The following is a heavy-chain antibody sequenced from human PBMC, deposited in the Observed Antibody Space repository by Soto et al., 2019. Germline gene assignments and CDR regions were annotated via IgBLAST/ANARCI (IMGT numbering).Heavy chain of an antibody. V-gene: IGHV2-5*02. J-gene: IGHJ4*02. D-gene: IGHD3-22*01. CDR3: APTRRYNGSGFSHFAY. CDR2: IYWDDDK. CDR1: GFSLTTRGVG. Sequence: QITLKESGPTVVKPTQTLTVTCTFSGFSLTTRGVGVGWIRQPPGKALEWLALIYWDDDKRYSPSLKSRLTIAKETSTTQAVLTVPNLAPAHSATSYCAPTRRYNGSGFSHFAYWGQGALVTVSS.